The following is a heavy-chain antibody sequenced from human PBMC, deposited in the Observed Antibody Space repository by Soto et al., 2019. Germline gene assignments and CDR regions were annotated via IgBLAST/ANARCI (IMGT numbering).Heavy chain of an antibody. CDR2: IKSKTDGGTT. J-gene: IGHJ6*03. D-gene: IGHD4-17*01. Sequence: PGGSLRLSCAASGFTFSNAWMSWVRQAPGKGLEWVGRIKSKTDGGTTDYAAPVKGRFTISRDDSKNTLYLQMNSLKTEDTAVYYCMTSDYGDKPYYYYYMDVWGKGTTVTVSS. CDR3: MTSDYGDKPYYYYYMDV. CDR1: GFTFSNAW. V-gene: IGHV3-15*01.